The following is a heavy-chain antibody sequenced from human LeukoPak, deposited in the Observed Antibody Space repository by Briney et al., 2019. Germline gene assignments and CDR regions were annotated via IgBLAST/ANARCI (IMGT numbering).Heavy chain of an antibody. J-gene: IGHJ4*02. V-gene: IGHV3-30*02. CDR1: RFTFSSYG. CDR2: IRYDGSNK. Sequence: GGSLRLSCAASRFTFSSYGMHWVRQAPGKGLEWVAFIRYDGSNKYYADSVKGRFTISRDNSKNTLYLQMNSLRAEDTAVYYCEKDQYYYDSSGSHYFDFWGQGTLVTVSS. D-gene: IGHD3-22*01. CDR3: EKDQYYYDSSGSHYFDF.